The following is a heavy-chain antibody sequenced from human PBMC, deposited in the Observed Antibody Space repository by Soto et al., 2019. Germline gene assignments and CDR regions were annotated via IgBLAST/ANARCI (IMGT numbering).Heavy chain of an antibody. CDR2: IKSKTDGGTT. CDR3: TTDNLEWLPPTYYFDY. CDR1: GFTFSNAW. D-gene: IGHD3-3*01. J-gene: IGHJ4*02. Sequence: EVQLVESGGGLVKPGGSLRLSCAASGFTFSNAWLNWVRQAPGKGLEWVGRIKSKTDGGTTDYAAPVKGRFTISRDDSKNTLDLQMNSLKTEDTAVYYCTTDNLEWLPPTYYFDYWGQGTLVTVSS. V-gene: IGHV3-15*07.